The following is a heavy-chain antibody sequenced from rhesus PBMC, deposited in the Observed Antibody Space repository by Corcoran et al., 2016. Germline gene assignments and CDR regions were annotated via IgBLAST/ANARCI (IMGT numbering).Heavy chain of an antibody. Sequence: QVQLQESGPGLVKPSETLSLTCAVSGGSFSSYWWSWIRQPPGKGLEWIGEINGNMGKPNYNPSLKSRVTMSKDASKNQFSLKLSAVTAADTAVYYCARLGGYYTFDYWGQGVLVTVSS. CDR2: INGNMGKP. J-gene: IGHJ4*01. D-gene: IGHD3-28*01. CDR1: GGSFSSYW. CDR3: ARLGGYYTFDY. V-gene: IGHV4-80*01.